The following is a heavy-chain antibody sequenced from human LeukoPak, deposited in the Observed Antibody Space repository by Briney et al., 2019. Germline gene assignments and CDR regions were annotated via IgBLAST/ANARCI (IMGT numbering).Heavy chain of an antibody. CDR2: INQDGSAS. Sequence: GGSLRLSCAASGFSLSSHWMSWVRQAPGKGVEWVANINQDGSASYYVDSVKGRFTHYTDNAKNSMYLQMNSLRAEDTAVYYCARGSSGYLYYYYGMAVWGQGTTVTVSS. J-gene: IGHJ6*02. CDR1: GFSLSSHW. CDR3: ARGSSGYLYYYYGMAV. V-gene: IGHV3-7*01. D-gene: IGHD3-22*01.